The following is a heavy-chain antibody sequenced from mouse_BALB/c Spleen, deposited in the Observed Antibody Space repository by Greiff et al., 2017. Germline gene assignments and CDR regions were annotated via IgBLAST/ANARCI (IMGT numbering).Heavy chain of an antibody. CDR1: GYAFSSYW. CDR3: ARSDGNSNDY. V-gene: IGHV1-80*01. J-gene: IGHJ2*01. Sequence: QVQLQQSGAELVRPGSSVKISCKASGYAFSSYWMNWVKQRPGQGLEWIGQIYPGDGDTNYNGKFKGKATLTADKSSSTAYMQLSSLTSEDSAVYFCARSDGNSNDYWGQGTTLTVSS. CDR2: IYPGDGDT. D-gene: IGHD2-1*01.